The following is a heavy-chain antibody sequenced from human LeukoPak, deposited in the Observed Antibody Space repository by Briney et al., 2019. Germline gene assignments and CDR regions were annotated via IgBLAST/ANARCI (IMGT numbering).Heavy chain of an antibody. D-gene: IGHD1-1*01. J-gene: IGHJ6*03. V-gene: IGHV3-13*01. CDR3: ARGPPRGKYYYMDV. CDR1: GFTFGSFD. Sequence: PGGSLRLSCAASGFTFGSFDMHWVRQPTGQGLEWVSTIGNASDTYYPGSVDGRFTLSRDNAKNSLYLQMNSLAAGDTAVYYCARGPPRGKYYYMDVWGKGTTVTVSS. CDR2: IGNASDT.